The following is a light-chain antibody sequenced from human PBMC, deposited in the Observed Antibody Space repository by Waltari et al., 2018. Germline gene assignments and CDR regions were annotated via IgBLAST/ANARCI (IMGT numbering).Light chain of an antibody. CDR2: EAL. V-gene: IGKV1-5*01. CDR1: QSISSR. Sequence: DIKMTQSPSTLSASVGDRVTITCRASQSISSRLAWYQQKPGTAPKLLIHEALSLESGVPIRFSGTVSGTEFTLTISSLQPEDFGTYFCQQYKTYPLTFGGGTRVESK. J-gene: IGKJ4*01. CDR3: QQYKTYPLT.